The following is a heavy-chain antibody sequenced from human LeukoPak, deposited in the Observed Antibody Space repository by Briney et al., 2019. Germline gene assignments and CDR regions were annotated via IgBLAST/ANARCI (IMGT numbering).Heavy chain of an antibody. J-gene: IGHJ4*02. CDR1: GFTFINAW. CDR3: TTGFHVLTGTDY. Sequence: GGSLRLSCAASGFTFINAWMNWVRQAPGKVLEWVGRIKSMSDGGTIDYAAPVRGRFTISTDDSKDTLYLQMNSLKIEDTAVYFCTTGFHVLTGTDYWGQGTLVTVSS. V-gene: IGHV3-15*01. D-gene: IGHD3-9*01. CDR2: IKSMSDGGTI.